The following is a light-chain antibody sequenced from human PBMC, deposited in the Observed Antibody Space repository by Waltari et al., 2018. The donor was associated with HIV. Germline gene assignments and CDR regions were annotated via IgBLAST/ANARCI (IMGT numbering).Light chain of an antibody. V-gene: IGLV3-1*01. CDR2: ADS. Sequence: FGLTQPPSVSVSPGQTATITCSGDHLSRKYTCWYQQRPGQSPVLVISADSARPSGVPERFSGSNSGNISTLTIKGAQLIDEADYYCQAWDTIREIFGGGTKLHVL. J-gene: IGLJ2*01. CDR3: QAWDTIREI. CDR1: HLSRKY.